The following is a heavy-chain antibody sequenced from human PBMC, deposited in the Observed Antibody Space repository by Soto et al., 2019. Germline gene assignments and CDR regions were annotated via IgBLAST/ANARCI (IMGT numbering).Heavy chain of an antibody. CDR2: IGGST. D-gene: IGHD3-22*01. Sequence: GGSLRLSCAASGFNFGSYAMNWVRQAPGKGLEWVSVIGGSTYYADSVKGRVTISRDNSKDTLYLQMNSLRAEDTAVYYCAKRAYYYESSGFYYFDYWGQGTLVTVSS. CDR3: AKRAYYYESSGFYYFDY. CDR1: GFNFGSYA. J-gene: IGHJ4*02. V-gene: IGHV3-23*01.